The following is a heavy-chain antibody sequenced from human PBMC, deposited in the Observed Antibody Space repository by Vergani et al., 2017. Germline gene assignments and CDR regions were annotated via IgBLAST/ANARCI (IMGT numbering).Heavy chain of an antibody. CDR1: GGSISSGGYY. CDR3: ARVNYYDSSGYQRYYFDY. J-gene: IGHJ4*02. V-gene: IGHV4-31*03. D-gene: IGHD3-22*01. CDR2: IYYSGST. Sequence: QVQLQESGPGLVKPSQTLSITCTVSGGSISSGGYYWSWIRQHPGKGLEWIGYIYYSGSTYYNPSLKSRVTISVDTSKNQFSLKLSSVTAADTAVYYCARVNYYDSSGYQRYYFDYWGQGTLVTVSS.